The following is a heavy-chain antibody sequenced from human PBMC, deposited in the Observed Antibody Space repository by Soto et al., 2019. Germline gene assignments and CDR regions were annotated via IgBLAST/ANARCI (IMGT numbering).Heavy chain of an antibody. Sequence: ASVKVSCKPSGXTLNTYYLHWVRQAPGQGLEWMGIIHPSGGGSTYAQKFLGRVTMTRDTSTSTVFMELSSLRSADTAVYYCARGGHIAVVTASFYYWGQGTLVTVSS. D-gene: IGHD2-21*02. CDR2: IHPSGGGS. CDR3: ARGGHIAVVTASFYY. CDR1: GXTLNTYY. J-gene: IGHJ4*02. V-gene: IGHV1-46*02.